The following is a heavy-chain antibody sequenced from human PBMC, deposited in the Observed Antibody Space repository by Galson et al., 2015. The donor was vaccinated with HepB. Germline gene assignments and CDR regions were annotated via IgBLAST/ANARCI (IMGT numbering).Heavy chain of an antibody. J-gene: IGHJ6*02. CDR2: IYTSGST. CDR1: GGSISSYY. V-gene: IGHV4-4*07. Sequence: ETLSLTCTVSGGSISSYYWSWIRQPAGKGLEWIGRIYTSGSTNYNPSLKSRVTMSVDTSKNQFSLKLSSVTAADTAVYYCARTIRTTGTTGFRYYYYYGMGVWGQGTTVTVSS. D-gene: IGHD1-1*01. CDR3: ARTIRTTGTTGFRYYYYYGMGV.